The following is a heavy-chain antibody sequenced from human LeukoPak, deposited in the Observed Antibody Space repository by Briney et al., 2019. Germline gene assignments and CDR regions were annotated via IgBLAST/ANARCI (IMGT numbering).Heavy chain of an antibody. V-gene: IGHV4-38-2*02. D-gene: IGHD1-26*01. CDR3: WLATNEGFDY. Sequence: SETQSLTCTVSGYSISSGYYWGWIRQPPGKGLEWIGSIYHSGSTYYNPSLKSRVTISVDTSKNQFSLKLSSVTAADTAVYYSWLATNEGFDYWGQGTLVTVSS. CDR1: GYSISSGYY. CDR2: IYHSGST. J-gene: IGHJ4*02.